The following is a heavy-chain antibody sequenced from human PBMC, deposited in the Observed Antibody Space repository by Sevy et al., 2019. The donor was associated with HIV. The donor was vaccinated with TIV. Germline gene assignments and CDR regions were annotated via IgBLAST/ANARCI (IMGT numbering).Heavy chain of an antibody. CDR1: GFTFSTYA. D-gene: IGHD7-27*01. V-gene: IGHV3-30-3*01. J-gene: IGHJ4*02. Sequence: GGSLRLSCAVSGFTFSTYAMHWVRQAPGKGLEWVAIVLSDGSEINYADSMKGRFTISRDNSRNTLYLQMNSLRTEDTALYYCARDQLGSIDYWGQGTLVTVSS. CDR3: ARDQLGSIDY. CDR2: VLSDGSEI.